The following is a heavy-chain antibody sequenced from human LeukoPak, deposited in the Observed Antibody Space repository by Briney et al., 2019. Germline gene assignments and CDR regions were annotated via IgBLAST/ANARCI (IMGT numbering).Heavy chain of an antibody. D-gene: IGHD3-22*01. CDR1: GYIFTNYD. CDR2: MNPNSGNT. V-gene: IGHV1-8*03. J-gene: IGHJ3*02. CDR3: ARGAYYYDSSGYDAFDI. Sequence: ASVKVSCKASGYIFTNYDINWVRQATGQGLEWMGWMNPNSGNTGYAQTFQGRVTITRNTSISTAYMELSSLRSEDTAVYYCARGAYYYDSSGYDAFDIWGQGTMVTVSS.